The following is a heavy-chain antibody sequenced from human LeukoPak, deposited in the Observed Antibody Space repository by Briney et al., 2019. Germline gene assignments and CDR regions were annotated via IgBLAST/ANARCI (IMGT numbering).Heavy chain of an antibody. CDR1: GYTFTSYY. Sequence: ASVKVSCKASGYTFTSYYMHWLRQAPGQGLEWMGWINPSRGGANYAQKFQARVTMTRDTSIATTYMELNRLTSDDTAVYFCARDEGAALDAFDIWGQGTMVTVSS. D-gene: IGHD6-6*01. CDR2: INPSRGGA. CDR3: ARDEGAALDAFDI. V-gene: IGHV1-2*02. J-gene: IGHJ3*02.